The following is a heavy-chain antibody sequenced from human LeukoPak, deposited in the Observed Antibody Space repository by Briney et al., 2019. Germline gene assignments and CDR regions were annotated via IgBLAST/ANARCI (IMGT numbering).Heavy chain of an antibody. CDR1: GYTFTGYY. CDR3: ARVRRRDYYDSSGYYGGVIDY. J-gene: IGHJ4*02. D-gene: IGHD3-22*01. Sequence: ASVKVSCKASGYTFTGYYMHWVRQAPGQGLEWMGWINPNSGGTNYAQKFQGKITMTRATSISTAYMELSRLRSDDTAVYYCARVRRRDYYDSSGYYGGVIDYWGQGTLVTVSS. CDR2: INPNSGGT. V-gene: IGHV1-2*02.